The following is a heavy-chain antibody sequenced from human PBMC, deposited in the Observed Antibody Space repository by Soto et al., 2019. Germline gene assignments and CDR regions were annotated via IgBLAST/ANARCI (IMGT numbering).Heavy chain of an antibody. V-gene: IGHV3-7*01. CDR1: GFAFGSFW. Sequence: GGSLRLSCAVSGFAFGSFWMNWVRLIPGKGLEWVAYIKPDGSATYYVDSGKGRFTISRDNAKNSLYLQMNSLRVEDTSVYYCARAGYWGRGCYYYFDYWGQGTLVTVSS. CDR2: IKPDGSAT. CDR3: ARAGYWGRGCYYYFDY. D-gene: IGHD2-21*02. J-gene: IGHJ4*02.